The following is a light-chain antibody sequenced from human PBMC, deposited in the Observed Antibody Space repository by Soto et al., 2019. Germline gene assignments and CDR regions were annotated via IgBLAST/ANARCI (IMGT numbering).Light chain of an antibody. CDR2: GAS. Sequence: EMVMTQSPATLSVSPGERATLSCRASQSVSSNLAWYQQKPGQAPRLLIYGASTRATGIPAWFSGSGSGTEFTLTISSLQSEDFAVYYCQQYNNWPPWTFGQGTKVEIK. V-gene: IGKV3-15*01. CDR1: QSVSSN. J-gene: IGKJ1*01. CDR3: QQYNNWPPWT.